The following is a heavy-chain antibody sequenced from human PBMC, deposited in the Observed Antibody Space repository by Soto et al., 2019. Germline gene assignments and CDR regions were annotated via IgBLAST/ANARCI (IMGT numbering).Heavy chain of an antibody. CDR1: GFTFGDSY. V-gene: IGHV3-11*06. D-gene: IGHD2-15*01. J-gene: IGHJ5*02. Sequence: PGGSLRLSCTGSGFTFGDSYMSWIRQAPGKGLEWLSYISPGSRYPAYADSVKGRFTISRDNAKRSLYLQMMSLTAEDTAIYYCVRGGGGGMFDPWGQGTMVTVSS. CDR3: VRGGGGGMFDP. CDR2: ISPGSRYP.